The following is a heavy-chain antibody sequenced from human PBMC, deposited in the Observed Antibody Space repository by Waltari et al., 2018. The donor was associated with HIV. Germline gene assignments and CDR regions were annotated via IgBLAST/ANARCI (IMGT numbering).Heavy chain of an antibody. Sequence: QLQLQESGPGLVKPSETLSLTCTVSGGSISSSSYYWGWIRQPPGKGLEWIGSIYYSGSTYYKPSRKSRVTIAVDTSKNQFALKLSSVTAADTAVYYCARERYCSGGSCPFDYWGQGTLVTVSS. V-gene: IGHV4-39*07. D-gene: IGHD2-15*01. CDR3: ARERYCSGGSCPFDY. CDR2: IYYSGST. CDR1: GGSISSSSYY. J-gene: IGHJ4*02.